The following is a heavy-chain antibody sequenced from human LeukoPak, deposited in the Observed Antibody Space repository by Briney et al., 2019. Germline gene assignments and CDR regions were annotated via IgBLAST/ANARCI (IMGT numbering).Heavy chain of an antibody. CDR1: GGSISSYY. CDR2: IYYSGST. J-gene: IGHJ6*03. Sequence: SETLSLTSTVSGGSISSYYWSWIRQPPGKGLEWIGYIYYSGSTNYNPSLKSRVTISVDTSKNQFSLKLSSVTAADTAVYYCARGRGGYDSYYYYYMDVWGKGTTVTVSS. CDR3: ARGRGGYDSYYYYYMDV. D-gene: IGHD5-12*01. V-gene: IGHV4-59*01.